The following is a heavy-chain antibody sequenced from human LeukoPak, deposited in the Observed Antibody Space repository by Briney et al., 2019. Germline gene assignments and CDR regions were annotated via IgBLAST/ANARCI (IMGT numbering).Heavy chain of an antibody. J-gene: IGHJ4*02. CDR3: ARVGGQLVGDY. CDR2: ISYDGSNK. D-gene: IGHD6-6*01. CDR1: GFTFSSYA. V-gene: IGHV3-30-3*01. Sequence: GGSLRLSCAASGFTFSSYAMHWVRQAPGKGLEWVAVISYDGSNKYYADSVKGRFTISRDNSKNTLYLQMNSLRAEDTAVYYCARVGGQLVGDYWGQGTLVTVSS.